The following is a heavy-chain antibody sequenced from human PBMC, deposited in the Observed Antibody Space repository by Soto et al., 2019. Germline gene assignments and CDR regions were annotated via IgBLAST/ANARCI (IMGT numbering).Heavy chain of an antibody. Sequence: QVQLQESGPGLVKPSQTLSLTCTVSGGSISSGGYYWSWIRQHPGKGLEWIGYIYYRGSTYYNPSLKSRVTISVDTSKNQFSLKLSSVTAADTAVYYCVTMVRGVIMGDWYFDLWGRGTLVTVSS. V-gene: IGHV4-31*03. CDR1: GGSISSGGYY. CDR2: IYYRGST. CDR3: VTMVRGVIMGDWYFDL. J-gene: IGHJ2*01. D-gene: IGHD3-10*01.